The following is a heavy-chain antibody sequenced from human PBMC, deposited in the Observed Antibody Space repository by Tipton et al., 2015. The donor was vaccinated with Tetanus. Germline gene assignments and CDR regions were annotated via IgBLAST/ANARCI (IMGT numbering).Heavy chain of an antibody. CDR2: FYYSGST. Sequence: TLSLTCTVSGGSISGSRNFWGWIRQTPARGLEWIGSFYYSGSTYYNPSLKSRVTISVDTSKNQFSLKLRPVTAADTAVYYCATSGGGHCGAKCLINFFDPWGQGTLVTVSS. CDR1: GGSISGSRNF. D-gene: IGHD2-15*01. V-gene: IGHV4-39*01. J-gene: IGHJ5*02. CDR3: ATSGGGHCGAKCLINFFDP.